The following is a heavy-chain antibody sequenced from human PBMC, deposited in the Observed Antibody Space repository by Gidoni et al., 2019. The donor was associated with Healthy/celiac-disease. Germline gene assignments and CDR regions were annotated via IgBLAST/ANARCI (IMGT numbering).Heavy chain of an antibody. CDR3: ATVFSPKKWEPSRTIDY. D-gene: IGHD1-26*01. J-gene: IGHJ4*02. CDR2: FDPEDGET. V-gene: IGHV1-24*01. Sequence: GLEWMGGFDPEDGETIYAQKFQGRVTMTEDTSTDTAYMELSSLRSEDTAVYYCATVFSPKKWEPSRTIDYWGQGTLVTVSS.